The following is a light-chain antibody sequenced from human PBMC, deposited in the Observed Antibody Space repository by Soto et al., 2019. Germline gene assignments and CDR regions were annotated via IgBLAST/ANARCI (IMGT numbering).Light chain of an antibody. Sequence: QSVLTRPPSVSGDPGQRVSISCTGSCSNIGAGYDVHWYQQLPGTAPKLLIYGNSNRPSGVPDRFSGSKSGTSASLAITGLQAEDEADYYCQSYDSSLSAPYVFGTGTKVTVL. CDR1: CSNIGAGYD. CDR2: GNS. CDR3: QSYDSSLSAPYV. V-gene: IGLV1-40*01. J-gene: IGLJ1*01.